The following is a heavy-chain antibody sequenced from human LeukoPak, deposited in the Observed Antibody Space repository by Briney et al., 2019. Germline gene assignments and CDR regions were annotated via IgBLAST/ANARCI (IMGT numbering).Heavy chain of an antibody. CDR1: GYTFTSYY. V-gene: IGHV1-46*01. CDR2: INPSGGST. J-gene: IGHJ4*02. CDR3: ARDPGAYDSSGYYEYYFDY. Sequence: ASVKVSCKASGYTFTSYYMHWVRQAPGQGLEWMGIINPSGGSTSYAQKFQGRVTMTRNTSTSTVYMELSSLRSEDTAVYYCARDPGAYDSSGYYEYYFDYWGQGTLVTVSS. D-gene: IGHD3-22*01.